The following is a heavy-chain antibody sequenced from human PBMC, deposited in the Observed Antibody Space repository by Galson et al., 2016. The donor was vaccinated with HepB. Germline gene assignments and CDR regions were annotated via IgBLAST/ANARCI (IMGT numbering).Heavy chain of an antibody. Sequence: SVKVSCKASGGAFNSYTITWVRQVPGEGLEWMGDINPLYRTSNYAQKFQGRVTITAEESTRTVHMELSSLRSEDTAVYYCAREGAGKNPYFEHWGQGTLLTVSS. CDR2: INPLYRTS. J-gene: IGHJ4*02. V-gene: IGHV1-69*13. D-gene: IGHD1-14*01. CDR3: AREGAGKNPYFEH. CDR1: GGAFNSYT.